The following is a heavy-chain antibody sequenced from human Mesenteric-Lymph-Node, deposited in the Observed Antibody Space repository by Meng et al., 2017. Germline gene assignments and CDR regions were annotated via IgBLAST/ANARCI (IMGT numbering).Heavy chain of an antibody. D-gene: IGHD5-18*01. Sequence: QLGRYGGMLTKPGSSGKVFCKAAGGTFRSYAICWVRKAPGQALEWMGGIIPIFGTANYAQKYQGRVTITADKSTSTAYMELSSLRSEDTAVYYCARERIYSYGYYGMDVWGQGTTVTVSS. CDR1: GGTFRSYA. CDR2: IIPIFGTA. J-gene: IGHJ6*02. V-gene: IGHV1-69*06. CDR3: ARERIYSYGYYGMDV.